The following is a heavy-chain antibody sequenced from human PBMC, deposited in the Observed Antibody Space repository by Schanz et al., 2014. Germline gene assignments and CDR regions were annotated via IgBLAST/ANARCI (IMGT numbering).Heavy chain of an antibody. CDR2: IKQDESEK. CDR1: GFTFSNYW. CDR3: AKIERNED. D-gene: IGHD1-1*01. V-gene: IGHV3-7*05. J-gene: IGHJ4*02. Sequence: EVQLVESGGGLVQPGGSLRLSCVASGFTFSNYWMTWVRQAPGKGLEWVANIKQDESEKYYVDSVKGRFTISRDNSKNTLYLQMNSLRAEDTAVYFCAKIERNEDWGQGTLVTVSS.